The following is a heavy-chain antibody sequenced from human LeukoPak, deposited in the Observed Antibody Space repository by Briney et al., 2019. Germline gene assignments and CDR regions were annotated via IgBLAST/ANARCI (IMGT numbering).Heavy chain of an antibody. D-gene: IGHD2-2*01. CDR3: ARYGLLGLSEINAFDI. CDR1: GGSVCSSTHY. Sequence: SETLSLMCTVSGGSVCSSTHYWAWIRQPPGKGLGWIGSIYYSGSTYYNPSLKNRVTISVDRSKNQFSLNLNSVTAADTAVYYTARYGLLGLSEINAFDIWGQGTMVTVSS. CDR2: IYYSGST. J-gene: IGHJ3*02. V-gene: IGHV4-39*07.